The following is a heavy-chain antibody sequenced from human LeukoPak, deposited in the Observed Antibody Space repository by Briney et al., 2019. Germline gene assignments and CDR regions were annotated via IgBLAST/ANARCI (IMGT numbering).Heavy chain of an antibody. J-gene: IGHJ4*02. CDR2: ISAYNGNT. V-gene: IGHV1-18*01. CDR3: ARDRREVAAADLFGY. CDR1: GYTFTSYG. D-gene: IGHD6-13*01. Sequence: ASVKVSCKASGYTFTSYGISWVRQAPGQGLEWMGWISAYNGNTNYAQKLQGRVTMTTDTSTSTAYMELRSLRSDDTAVYYCARDRREVAAADLFGYWGQGTLVTVSS.